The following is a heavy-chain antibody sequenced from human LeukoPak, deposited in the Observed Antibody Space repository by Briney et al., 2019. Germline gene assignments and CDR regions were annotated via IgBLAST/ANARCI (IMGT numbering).Heavy chain of an antibody. J-gene: IGHJ4*02. D-gene: IGHD1-1*01. CDR2: ISYDGSNK. CDR1: GFTFSSYG. Sequence: GGSLRLSCAASGFTFSSYGMHWVRQAPGKGLEWVAVISYDGSNKYYADSVKGRFTISRDNSKNTLYLQMNSLRAEDTAVYYCARDGGGGGQLDYWGQGTLVTVSS. V-gene: IGHV3-30*19. CDR3: ARDGGGGGQLDY.